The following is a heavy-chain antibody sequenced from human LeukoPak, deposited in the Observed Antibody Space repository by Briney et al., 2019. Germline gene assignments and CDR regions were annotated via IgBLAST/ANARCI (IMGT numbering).Heavy chain of an antibody. V-gene: IGHV1-69*01. Sequence: SVKVSCNSSGGTFISYSISSGRQAPGQGLEWMGGIIPIFGTANYAQKLQGRVTITADESTSTAYMELSSLRSEDTDVYYWARAPGIGIAAAGDAFDIWGQGTMVTVSS. D-gene: IGHD6-13*01. J-gene: IGHJ3*02. CDR3: ARAPGIGIAAAGDAFDI. CDR2: IIPIFGTA. CDR1: GGTFISYS.